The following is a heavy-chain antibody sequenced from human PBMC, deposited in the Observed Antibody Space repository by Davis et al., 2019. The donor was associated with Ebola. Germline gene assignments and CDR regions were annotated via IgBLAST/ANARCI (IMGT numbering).Heavy chain of an antibody. D-gene: IGHD3-9*01. V-gene: IGHV3-21*01. J-gene: IGHJ6*02. CDR1: GFTFSSYS. CDR3: ARGRFTYYDILTGYYTDYYGMDV. CDR2: ISSSSSYI. Sequence: GESLKISCAASGFTFSSYSMNWVRQAPGKGLEWVSSISSSSSYIYYADSVKGRFTISRDNAKTTLYLQMNSLRAEDTAVYYCARGRFTYYDILTGYYTDYYGMDVWGQGTTVTVSS.